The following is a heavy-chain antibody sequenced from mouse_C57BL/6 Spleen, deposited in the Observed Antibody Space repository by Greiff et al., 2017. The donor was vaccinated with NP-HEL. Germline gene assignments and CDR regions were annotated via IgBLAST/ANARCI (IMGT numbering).Heavy chain of an antibody. D-gene: IGHD3-2*02. Sequence: EVKLMESEGGLVQPGSSMKLSCTASGFTFSDYYMAWVRQVPEKGLEWVANINYDGSSTYYLDSLKSRFIISRDNAKNILYLQMSSLKSEDTATYYCARVDSSGYFAWFAYWGQGTLVTVSA. V-gene: IGHV5-16*01. CDR3: ARVDSSGYFAWFAY. J-gene: IGHJ3*01. CDR2: INYDGSST. CDR1: GFTFSDYY.